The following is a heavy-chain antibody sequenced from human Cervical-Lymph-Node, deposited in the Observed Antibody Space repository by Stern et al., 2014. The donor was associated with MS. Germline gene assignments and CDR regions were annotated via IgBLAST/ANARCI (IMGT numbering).Heavy chain of an antibody. D-gene: IGHD6-13*01. V-gene: IGHV1-69*01. J-gene: IGHJ5*02. CDR1: GGTFSTFA. CDR3: TRHQEGIAAS. Sequence: DQLVESGAEVKKPGSSVKVSCKASGGTFSTFAISWVRQAPGQGLEWLGGIIPLFGTANSAQKFQGRVTFTADESINAAYMDLRGLRSDDTAIYYCTRHQEGIAASWGQGTLVTVSS. CDR2: IIPLFGTA.